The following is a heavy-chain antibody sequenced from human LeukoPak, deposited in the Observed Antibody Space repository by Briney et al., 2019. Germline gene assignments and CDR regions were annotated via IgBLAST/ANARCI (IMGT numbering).Heavy chain of an antibody. D-gene: IGHD3-10*01. Sequence: SETLSLTCAVYGGSFSGYYWSWIRQPPGKGLEWIGEINHSGSTNYNPSLKSRVTISVDTSKNQFSLKLSSVTAADTAVYYCARQARGYYGSGSYYKPQSSYYMDVWGKGTTVTISS. J-gene: IGHJ6*03. CDR3: ARQARGYYGSGSYYKPQSSYYMDV. CDR2: INHSGST. CDR1: GGSFSGYY. V-gene: IGHV4-34*01.